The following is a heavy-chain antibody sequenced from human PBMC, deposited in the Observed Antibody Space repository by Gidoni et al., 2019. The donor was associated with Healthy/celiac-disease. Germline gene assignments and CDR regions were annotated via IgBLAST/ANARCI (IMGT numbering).Heavy chain of an antibody. CDR3: ARPRRGVPAARGWFDP. CDR2: INPNSGGT. D-gene: IGHD2-2*01. CDR1: VYTFPGYY. Sequence: QVQLVQSGAEVQKPGASVKVSCKASVYTFPGYYMHWVRQAPGQGLEWMGWINPNSGGTNYAQKFQGRVTMTRDTSISTAYMELSRLRSDDTAVYYCARPRRGVPAARGWFDPWGQGTLVTVSS. J-gene: IGHJ5*02. V-gene: IGHV1-2*02.